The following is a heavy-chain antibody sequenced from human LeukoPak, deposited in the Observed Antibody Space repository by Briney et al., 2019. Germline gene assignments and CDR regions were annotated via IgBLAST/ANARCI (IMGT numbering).Heavy chain of an antibody. J-gene: IGHJ6*03. CDR3: ARDEYYYGSGSTPNLTYYYYMDV. CDR1: GGSISNYY. D-gene: IGHD3-10*01. CDR2: IYPSGST. V-gene: IGHV4-4*07. Sequence: SETLSLTCTVSGGSISNYYWSWIRQPAGKGLEWIGRIYPSGSTEYNPSLKSRVTMSVGMSKNQFSLKLSSVTAADTAMYYCARDEYYYGSGSTPNLTYYYYMDVWGKGTTVTISS.